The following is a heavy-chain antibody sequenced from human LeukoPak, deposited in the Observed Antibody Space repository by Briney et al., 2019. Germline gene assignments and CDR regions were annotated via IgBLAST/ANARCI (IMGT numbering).Heavy chain of an antibody. D-gene: IGHD2-2*01. Sequence: ASVKVSCKASGYTFTSYGISWVRQAPGQGPEWLGWISGFNDNTSYAQRVQGRVTMTTDTATSTAYMELRSLRSDDTAVYYCARDQCSSTSCYVGVGIFDYWGQGTLVTVSS. CDR2: ISGFNDNT. CDR3: ARDQCSSTSCYVGVGIFDY. J-gene: IGHJ4*02. V-gene: IGHV1-18*01. CDR1: GYTFTSYG.